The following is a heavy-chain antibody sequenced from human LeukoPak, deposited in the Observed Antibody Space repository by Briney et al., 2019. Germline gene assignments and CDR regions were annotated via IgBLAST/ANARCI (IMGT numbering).Heavy chain of an antibody. Sequence: PGGSLRLSCAASGFTFSIYWMTWVRQAPGKGLEWVANIKEDGSEKYYVDSVKGRVTISRDNAKNSLYLELNSLRVEDTAVYYCARDRGWRQFDYWGQGTLVTVSS. CDR1: GFTFSIYW. V-gene: IGHV3-7*04. CDR3: ARDRGWRQFDY. D-gene: IGHD5-24*01. CDR2: IKEDGSEK. J-gene: IGHJ4*02.